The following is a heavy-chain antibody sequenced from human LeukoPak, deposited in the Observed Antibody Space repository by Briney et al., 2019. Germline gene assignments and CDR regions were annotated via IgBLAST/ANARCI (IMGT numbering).Heavy chain of an antibody. Sequence: GASVKVSCKTSGYTFTSFGISWVRQAPGQGLEWMGWISAYNGNTNYAQKLQDRVTMTTDTSTSTAYMDLRSLRSDDTAVYYCARDLTLCGGDCYSGAFDIWGQGTMVTVSS. J-gene: IGHJ3*02. CDR2: ISAYNGNT. D-gene: IGHD2-21*02. CDR1: GYTFTSFG. CDR3: ARDLTLCGGDCYSGAFDI. V-gene: IGHV1-18*01.